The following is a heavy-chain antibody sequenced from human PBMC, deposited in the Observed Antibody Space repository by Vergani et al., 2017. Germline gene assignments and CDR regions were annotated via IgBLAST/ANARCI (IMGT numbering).Heavy chain of an antibody. CDR2: ISSSSSYT. CDR3: ARDGGIAAAGPTYGMDV. D-gene: IGHD6-13*01. J-gene: IGHJ6*02. V-gene: IGHV3-11*05. Sequence: QVQLVESGGGLVKPGGSLRLSCAASGFTFSDYYMSWIRQAPGKGLEWVSYISSSSSYTNYAYSVKGRFTISRDNAKNSLYLQMNSLRAEDTAVYYCARDGGIAAAGPTYGMDVWGQGTTVTVSS. CDR1: GFTFSDYY.